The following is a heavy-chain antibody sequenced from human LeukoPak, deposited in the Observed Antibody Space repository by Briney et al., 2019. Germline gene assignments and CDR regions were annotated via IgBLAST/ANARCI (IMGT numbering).Heavy chain of an antibody. J-gene: IGHJ4*02. CDR2: IRYDGSDK. Sequence: GGSLILSCAASGFTFSSYGMHWVRQAPGKGLKWVAFIRYDGSDKYYGDSVKGRFTISRDNSMNTLYLQMNSLRAEDTAVYYSAKADSGTYYGLGDYFDYWGQGTLVTVSS. CDR3: AKADSGTYYGLGDYFDY. D-gene: IGHD1-26*01. CDR1: GFTFSSYG. V-gene: IGHV3-30*02.